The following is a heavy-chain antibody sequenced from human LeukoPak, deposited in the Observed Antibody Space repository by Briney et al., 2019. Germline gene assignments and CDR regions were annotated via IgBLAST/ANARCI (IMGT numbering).Heavy chain of an antibody. V-gene: IGHV3-30-3*01. D-gene: IGHD3-10*01. CDR3: ARSRTSPTYYYGSGSYEIGY. J-gene: IGHJ4*02. Sequence: GGSLRLSCAASGFTFSSYAMHWVRQAPGKGLEWVAVISYDGSNKYHADSVKGRFTISRDNSKNTLYLQMNSLRAEDTAVYYCARSRTSPTYYYGSGSYEIGYWGQGTLVTVSS. CDR1: GFTFSSYA. CDR2: ISYDGSNK.